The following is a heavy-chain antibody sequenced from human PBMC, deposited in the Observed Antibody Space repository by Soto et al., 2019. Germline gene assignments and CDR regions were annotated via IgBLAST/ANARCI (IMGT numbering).Heavy chain of an antibody. D-gene: IGHD5-12*01. V-gene: IGHV6-1*01. J-gene: IGHJ5*02. CDR3: AKGDNLGPKTGYAFDP. Sequence: SQTLSLTCAISGDSVSSYSAAWNWIRQSPSGGLEWLGRTYYRSRFFSDYAESVKSRIIINPDTSNNQFSLQLNSVTPEDTAVYFCAKGDNLGPKTGYAFDPWGQGIMVTVSS. CDR1: GDSVSSYSAA. CDR2: TYYRSRFFS.